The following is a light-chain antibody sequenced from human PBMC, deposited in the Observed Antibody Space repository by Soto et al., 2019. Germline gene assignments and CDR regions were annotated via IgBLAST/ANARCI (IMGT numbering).Light chain of an antibody. J-gene: IGKJ4*01. V-gene: IGKV3-11*01. CDR1: QSISTY. CDR3: QQRRNWPPLT. Sequence: PGGRATVSCRASQSISTYLTWYQHKPGQAPRLLIYDASRRAPGIPARFSGSGSGTDFTLTISSLEPEDFAVYYCQQRRNWPPLTFGGGTKVDIK. CDR2: DAS.